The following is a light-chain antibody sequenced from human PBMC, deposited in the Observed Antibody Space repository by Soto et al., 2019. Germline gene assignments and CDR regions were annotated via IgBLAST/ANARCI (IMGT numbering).Light chain of an antibody. CDR2: DAS. Sequence: EIVLTHSPATLSLSPGERATLSCRASQSVSSYLAWYQQKPGQAPRLLIYDASNRATGIPARFSGSGSGTDFTLPISSLEPEDFAVYYCQQRSNWPGFTFGPGTKVDIK. CDR1: QSVSSY. CDR3: QQRSNWPGFT. J-gene: IGKJ3*01. V-gene: IGKV3-11*01.